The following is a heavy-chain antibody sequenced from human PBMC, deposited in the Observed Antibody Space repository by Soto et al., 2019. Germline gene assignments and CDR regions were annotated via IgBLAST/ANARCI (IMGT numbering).Heavy chain of an antibody. CDR1: GFTFSSYW. J-gene: IGHJ6*03. D-gene: IGHD2-15*01. CDR2: IKQDGSEK. CDR3: AREIYCSGGRCYLGYYYYYMDV. Sequence: GGSLRLSCAASGFTFSSYWMSWVRRAPGKGLEWVANIKQDGSEKYYVDSVKGRFTISRDNAKNSLYLQMNSLRAEDTAVYYCAREIYCSGGRCYLGYYYYYMDVWGNGTTVPVSS. V-gene: IGHV3-7*01.